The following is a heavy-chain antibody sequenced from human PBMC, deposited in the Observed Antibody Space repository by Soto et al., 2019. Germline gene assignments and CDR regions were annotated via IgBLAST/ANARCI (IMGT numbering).Heavy chain of an antibody. J-gene: IGHJ4*02. CDR3: ASIYVDYESYYFDY. Sequence: SVKVSCKASGGTFSSYAISWVRQAPGQGLEWMGGIIPIVGTANDAQKFQGRVTITADESTSTAYMELSSLRSEDTAVYYCASIYVDYESYYFDYWGQGTLVTVS. V-gene: IGHV1-69*13. CDR1: GGTFSSYA. CDR2: IIPIVGTA. D-gene: IGHD4-17*01.